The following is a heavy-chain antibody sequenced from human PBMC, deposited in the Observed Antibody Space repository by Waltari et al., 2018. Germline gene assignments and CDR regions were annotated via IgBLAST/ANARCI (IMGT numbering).Heavy chain of an antibody. D-gene: IGHD4-17*01. Sequence: QLQLQESGLGLVTTSETLSHTCTDSGGPIRPNYNRGWIPQPTGKGLEWMGNMQYRGGTFYNPSLESRVTISLDSWKIQFSLRLSSVGAADTAVYFCGRIACGDEGGYFQYWGQGTLVTVSS. J-gene: IGHJ1*01. CDR1: GGPIRPNYN. V-gene: IGHV4-39*01. CDR2: MQYRGGT. CDR3: GRIACGDEGGYFQY.